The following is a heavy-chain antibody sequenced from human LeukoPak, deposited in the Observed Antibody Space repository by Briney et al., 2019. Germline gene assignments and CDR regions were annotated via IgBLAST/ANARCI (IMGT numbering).Heavy chain of an antibody. CDR3: ARGGYYDYVWGSYRYPNWFDP. CDR1: GGSISSYY. CDR2: IYYSGST. D-gene: IGHD3-16*02. V-gene: IGHV4-59*01. Sequence: SETLSLTCTVSGGSISSYYWSWIRQPPGKGLEWIGYIYYSGSTNYNPSLKSRVTISVDTSKNQFSLKLSSVTAADTAVYYCARGGYYDYVWGSYRYPNWFDPWGQGTLVTVSS. J-gene: IGHJ5*02.